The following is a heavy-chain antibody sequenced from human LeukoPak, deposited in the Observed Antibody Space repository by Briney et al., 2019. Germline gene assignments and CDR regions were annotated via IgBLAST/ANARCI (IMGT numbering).Heavy chain of an antibody. V-gene: IGHV4-34*01. J-gene: IGHJ5*02. D-gene: IGHD2/OR15-2a*01. Sequence: TSETLPLTCAVYGGSFSGYYWSWVRQTPGKGLEWIGEINDSGSTHNNPSLESRVTISVDTSNNQFSLRLSSVTAADTARYYCARGFYEPFDRGGQGTLVTVSS. CDR3: ARGFYEPFDR. CDR1: GGSFSGYY. CDR2: INDSGST.